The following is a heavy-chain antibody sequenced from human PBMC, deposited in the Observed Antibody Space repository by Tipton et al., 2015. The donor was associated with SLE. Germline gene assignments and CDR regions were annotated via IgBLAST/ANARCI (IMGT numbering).Heavy chain of an antibody. CDR3: VSYDRSGYQFDY. D-gene: IGHD3-22*01. V-gene: IGHV4-34*01. J-gene: IGHJ4*02. Sequence: TLSLTCAVYGESFSGYYWTWIRQPPGKGLEWIGEVDPSGSTNYNPSLKSRVTIALDTSKNQFSLRLSSVTAADTAVYYCVSYDRSGYQFDYWGQGTLVTVSS. CDR2: VDPSGST. CDR1: GESFSGYY.